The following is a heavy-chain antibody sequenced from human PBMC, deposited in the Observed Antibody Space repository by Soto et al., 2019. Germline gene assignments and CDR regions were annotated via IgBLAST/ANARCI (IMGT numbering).Heavy chain of an antibody. CDR2: IIPIFGTA. V-gene: IGHV1-69*13. J-gene: IGHJ4*02. CDR1: GGTFSSYA. CDR3: ARGGRYCSSTSCYRDFDY. Sequence: GASVKVSCKASGGTFSSYAISWVRQAPGQGLEWMGGIIPIFGTANCAQKFQGRVTIAADESTSTAYMELSSLRSEDTAVYYCARGGRYCSSTSCYRDFDYWGQGTLVTVSS. D-gene: IGHD2-2*01.